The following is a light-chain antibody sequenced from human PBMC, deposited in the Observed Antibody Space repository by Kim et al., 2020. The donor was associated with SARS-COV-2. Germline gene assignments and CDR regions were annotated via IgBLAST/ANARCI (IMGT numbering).Light chain of an antibody. CDR3: QSYDSSRSGWV. J-gene: IGLJ3*02. Sequence: QRGTISCTGSRSNIGAGYDVHWYQQLPGTAPKLLIYGNKNRPSGVPDRFSASKSGTAASLAITGLQAEDEADYYCQSYDSSRSGWVFGGGTKVTVL. CDR1: RSNIGAGYD. CDR2: GNK. V-gene: IGLV1-40*01.